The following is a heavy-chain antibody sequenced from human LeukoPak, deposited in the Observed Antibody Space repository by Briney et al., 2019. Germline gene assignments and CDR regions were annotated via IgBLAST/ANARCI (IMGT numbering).Heavy chain of an antibody. J-gene: IGHJ6*02. CDR3: ARGDYYGMDV. CDR1: GGSVSGYY. V-gene: IGHV4-59*02. CDR2: VYYSGST. Sequence: SETLSLTCVVSGGSVSGYYWGWIRQPPGRGLEWIGYVYYSGSTNYNPSFKSRITISVDTSRNQFSLQLSSVTAADTAVYYCARGDYYGMDVWGQGTTVTVSS.